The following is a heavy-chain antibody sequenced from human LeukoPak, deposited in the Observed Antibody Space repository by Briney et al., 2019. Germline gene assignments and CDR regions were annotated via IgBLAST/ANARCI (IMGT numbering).Heavy chain of an antibody. D-gene: IGHD6-19*01. J-gene: IGHJ4*02. CDR2: INTNTGNP. Sequence: ASVKVSCKASGYTFTSYAMNWVRQAPGQGLEWMGWINTNTGNPTYAQGFTGRSVFSLDTSVSTAYLQISSLKAEDTAVYYCARLRSPIAVAESDYWGQGTLVTVSS. CDR1: GYTFTSYA. CDR3: ARLRSPIAVAESDY. V-gene: IGHV7-4-1*02.